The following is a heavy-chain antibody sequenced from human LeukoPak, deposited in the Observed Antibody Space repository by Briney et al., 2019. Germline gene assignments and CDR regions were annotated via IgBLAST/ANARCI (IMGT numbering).Heavy chain of an antibody. D-gene: IGHD3-3*01. CDR1: GYTFTSYD. V-gene: IGHV1-8*01. CDR2: MNPNTGNT. J-gene: IGHJ4*02. CDR3: ARVFWSGYYGDY. Sequence: GASVKVSCKASGYTFTSYDINWVRQATGQGLEWMGWMNPNTGNTGYAQKFRGRVTMTRNTSINTAYMELNSLRSEDTAVYYCARVFWSGYYGDYWGQGTLVTVSS.